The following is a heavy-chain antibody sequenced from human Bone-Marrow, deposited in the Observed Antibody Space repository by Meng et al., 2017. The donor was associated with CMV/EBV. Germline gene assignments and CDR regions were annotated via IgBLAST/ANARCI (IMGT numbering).Heavy chain of an antibody. J-gene: IGHJ6*01. CDR2: IKEDGSEK. Sequence: GGSLRLSCAGSGFTFSSHWMSWVRQAPGKGLEWVANIKEDGSEKYYVDSVKGRFTISRDNAKNSLYLQMNSLRAEDTAVYYCARRYDFWSAAYGMDVWGQGTTVTVSS. D-gene: IGHD3-3*01. CDR3: ARRYDFWSAAYGMDV. V-gene: IGHV3-7*01. CDR1: GFTFSSHW.